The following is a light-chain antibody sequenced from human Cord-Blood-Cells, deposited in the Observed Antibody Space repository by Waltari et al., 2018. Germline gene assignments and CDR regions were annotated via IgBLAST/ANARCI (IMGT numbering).Light chain of an antibody. CDR2: EVS. V-gene: IGLV2-23*02. J-gene: IGLJ2*01. CDR3: CSYAGSSTVV. CDR1: SSHVGSYNL. Sequence: QSALTQPASVSGSPGQPTTISCTGTSSHVGSYNLVSWYQQHPGKAPKLMIYEVSKRPSGVSNRFSGSKSGNTASLTISGLQAEDEADYYCCSYAGSSTVVFGGGTKLTVL.